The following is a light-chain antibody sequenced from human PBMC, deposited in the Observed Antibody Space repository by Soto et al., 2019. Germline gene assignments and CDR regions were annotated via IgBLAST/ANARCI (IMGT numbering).Light chain of an antibody. V-gene: IGKV1-9*01. CDR3: QQVKSYPRT. J-gene: IGKJ4*01. CDR2: EES. CDR1: QAITNN. Sequence: DIHLTQSPSSLSASVGDRVTITCRASQAITNNLAWYQQKPGNPPRLLIYEESTLHSGVPSRFSGRKVGTQFILTIDSLQSEDFATYYCQQVKSYPRTFGGGTKVDIK.